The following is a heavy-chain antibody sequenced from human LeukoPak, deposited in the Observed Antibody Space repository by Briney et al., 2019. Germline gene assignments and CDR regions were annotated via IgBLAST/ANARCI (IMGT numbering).Heavy chain of an antibody. V-gene: IGHV4-61*02. Sequence: SQTLSLTCTISGGSISSGDYYWSWVRQPAGKGLEWIGRIHTSSTSYYPSSLTIRLTISLYFSKNPFSLTFKSVTAADTAIYYCTRVRPPTTSDYWGQGTLVIVSS. CDR1: GGSISSGDYY. CDR2: IHTSSTS. J-gene: IGHJ4*02. CDR3: TRVRPPTTSDY. D-gene: IGHD1-26*01.